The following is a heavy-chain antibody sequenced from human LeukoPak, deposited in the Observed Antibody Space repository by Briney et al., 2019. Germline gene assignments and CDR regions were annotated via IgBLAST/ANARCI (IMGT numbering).Heavy chain of an antibody. CDR3: ARGRTTPDYFDY. CDR2: IYSGGST. CDR1: GFTVSSNY. D-gene: IGHD1-1*01. Sequence: GGSLRLSCADSGFTVSSNYMSWVRQAPGKGLEWVSVIYSGGSTYYADSVKGRFTISRDNSKNTLYLQMNSLRAEDTAVYYCARGRTTPDYFDYWGQGTLVTVSS. V-gene: IGHV3-66*02. J-gene: IGHJ4*02.